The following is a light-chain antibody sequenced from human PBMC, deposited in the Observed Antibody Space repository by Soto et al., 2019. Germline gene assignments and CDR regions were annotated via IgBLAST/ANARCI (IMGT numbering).Light chain of an antibody. V-gene: IGLV2-11*01. J-gene: IGLJ2*01. Sequence: QSALTQPRSVSGSPGQSVTIACTVTSSDVGNYNYVSWYQQHPGKAPKLMIYDVNKRPSGVPDRFSGSKSGNTASLTISGLQAEDEADYYCCSYAGSYTVVFGGGTKLTVL. CDR1: SSDVGNYNY. CDR3: CSYAGSYTVV. CDR2: DVN.